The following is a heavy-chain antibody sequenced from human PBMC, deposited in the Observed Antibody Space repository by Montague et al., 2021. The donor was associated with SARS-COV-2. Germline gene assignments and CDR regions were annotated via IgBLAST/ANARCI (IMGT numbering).Heavy chain of an antibody. V-gene: IGHV3-30*04. J-gene: IGHJ4*02. Sequence: SLRLSCAASGFTFSSYTMHWVRQAPGKGLEWVAIISYDGSNAYYADSVKGRFTVSRDNSKRALYLEMDSPRAEDTAVYYCAREGALVDTPTMAFDYWGQGTLVTVSS. D-gene: IGHD5-18*01. CDR3: AREGALVDTPTMAFDY. CDR1: GFTFSSYT. CDR2: ISYDGSNA.